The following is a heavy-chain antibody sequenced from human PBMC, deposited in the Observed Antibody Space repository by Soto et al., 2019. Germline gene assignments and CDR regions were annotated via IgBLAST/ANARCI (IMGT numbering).Heavy chain of an antibody. CDR1: GYTFTSYG. D-gene: IGHD5-18*01. CDR2: ISAYNGNT. Sequence: GASVKVSCKASGYTFTSYGISWVRQAPGQGLEWMGWISAYNGNTNYAQKLQGRVTMTTDTSTSTAYMELRSLRSDDTAVYYCARDRDRGGYVDTAMGTPSNWFDPWGQGTLVTVSS. J-gene: IGHJ5*02. CDR3: ARDRDRGGYVDTAMGTPSNWFDP. V-gene: IGHV1-18*04.